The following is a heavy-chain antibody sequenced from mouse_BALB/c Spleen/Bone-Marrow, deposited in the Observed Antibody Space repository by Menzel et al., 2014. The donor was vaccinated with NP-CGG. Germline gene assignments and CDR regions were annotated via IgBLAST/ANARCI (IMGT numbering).Heavy chain of an antibody. V-gene: IGHV6-6*02. CDR1: GFTFSNFW. CDR3: TLYYGSSYWFAY. Sequence: EVKLMDSGGGLVQPGGSMKLSCVASGFTFSNFWMSWVRQSPEKGLEWVAEIRLKSDNYATHYAESVKGKFTISRDDSKSRLYLQMNSLRTEDTGIYYCTLYYGSSYWFAYWGQGTLVTVSA. J-gene: IGHJ3*01. D-gene: IGHD1-1*01. CDR2: IRLKSDNYAT.